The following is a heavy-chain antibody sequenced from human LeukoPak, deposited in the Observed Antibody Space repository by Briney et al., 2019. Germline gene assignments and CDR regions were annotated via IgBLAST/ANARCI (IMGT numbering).Heavy chain of an antibody. J-gene: IGHJ5*02. V-gene: IGHV1-18*01. CDR2: ISAYNGNT. Sequence: ASVKVSCKASGYTFTSYGISWVRQAPGRGLEWMGWISAYNGNTNYAQKLQGRVTMTTDTSTSTAYMELRSLRSDDTAVYYCARVVVVVPAAMRGFDPWGQGTLVAVSS. CDR3: ARVVVVVPAAMRGFDP. CDR1: GYTFTSYG. D-gene: IGHD2-2*01.